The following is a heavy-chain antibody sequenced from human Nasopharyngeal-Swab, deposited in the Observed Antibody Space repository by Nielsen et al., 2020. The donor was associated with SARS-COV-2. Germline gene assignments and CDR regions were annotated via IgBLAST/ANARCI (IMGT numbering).Heavy chain of an antibody. CDR3: ARHSSGWSFDY. CDR1: GASISSSNYY. V-gene: IGHV4-39*01. CDR2: IYYSGNT. Sequence: GSLRLSCTVSGASISSSNYYWGWIRQPPGKGLEWIGTIYYSGNTYFNPSLKSRVTMSVDTSKHQFSLNLSSVTATDTALYYCARHSSGWSFDYWDHGTLVTVSS. D-gene: IGHD6-19*01. J-gene: IGHJ4*01.